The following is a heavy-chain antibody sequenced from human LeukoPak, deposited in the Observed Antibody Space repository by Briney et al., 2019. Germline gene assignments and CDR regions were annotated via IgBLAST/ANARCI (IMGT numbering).Heavy chain of an antibody. V-gene: IGHV4-59*11. D-gene: IGHD2-8*01. CDR2: IYYSGST. J-gene: IGHJ6*03. Sequence: SETLSLTCTVSGGSIRSHYWSWIRQPPGKELERIGDIYYSGSTNYNPSLKRRVTISVDTSRNQFSLKLSSVTAADTAVYYCARAIVLMVYALGDYYMDVWAKGPRSPSP. CDR1: GGSIRSHY. CDR3: ARAIVLMVYALGDYYMDV.